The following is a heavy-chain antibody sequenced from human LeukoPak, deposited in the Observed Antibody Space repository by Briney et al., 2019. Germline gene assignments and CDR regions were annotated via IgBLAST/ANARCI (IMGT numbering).Heavy chain of an antibody. V-gene: IGHV3-66*01. J-gene: IGHJ6*02. CDR2: IYSGGST. D-gene: IGHD2-2*01. CDR3: ARDLSCYPDCYYYYGMDV. CDR1: GLTVSSNY. Sequence: GGSLRLSCAASGLTVSSNYMSWVRQAPGKGLEWGSVIYSGGSTYYADSVKGRFTLSRDNSKNTLYLQMNSLRAEDTAVYYCARDLSCYPDCYYYYGMDVWGQGTTVTVSS.